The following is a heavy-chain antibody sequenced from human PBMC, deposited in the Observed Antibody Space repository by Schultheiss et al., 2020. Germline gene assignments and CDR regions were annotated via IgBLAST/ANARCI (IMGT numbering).Heavy chain of an antibody. Sequence: SETLSLPCTVSGGSISSYYWTWIRQPPGKGLEWIGYNYYGGSINYNPSLKSRVTISVDTSKNQFSLKLSSVTAADTAVYYCASSPGGYDPLDSWGQGTLVTVSS. V-gene: IGHV4-59*01. CDR1: GGSISSYY. CDR2: NYYGGSI. J-gene: IGHJ4*02. D-gene: IGHD5-12*01. CDR3: ASSPGGYDPLDS.